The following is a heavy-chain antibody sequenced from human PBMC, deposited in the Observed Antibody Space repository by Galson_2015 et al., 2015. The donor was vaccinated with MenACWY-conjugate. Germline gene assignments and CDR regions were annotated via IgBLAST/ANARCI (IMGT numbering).Heavy chain of an antibody. Sequence: SLRLSCAASGFTFGDYGMNWVRQAPGKGLEWVSGINWNGAGTGCADSVKGRFTISRDNAKNSLYLQMNSLRAEDTALYYCARGCSGTNCYWDYYGMDVWGQGTTVTVSS. J-gene: IGHJ6*02. CDR2: INWNGAGT. D-gene: IGHD2-2*01. CDR1: GFTFGDYG. V-gene: IGHV3-20*04. CDR3: ARGCSGTNCYWDYYGMDV.